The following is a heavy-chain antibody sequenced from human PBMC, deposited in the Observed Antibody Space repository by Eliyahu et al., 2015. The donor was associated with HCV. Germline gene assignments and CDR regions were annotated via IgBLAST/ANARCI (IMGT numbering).Heavy chain of an antibody. CDR1: GGSFSGYY. CDR2: INHSGST. CDR3: ALGATDKRGFDY. J-gene: IGHJ4*02. Sequence: QVQLQQWGAGLLKPSETLSLTCAVYGGSFSGYYWSWIRQPPGKGLEWIGEINHSGSTNYNPSLKSRVTISVDTSKNQFSLKLSSVTAADTAVYYCALGATDKRGFDYWGQGTLVTVSS. V-gene: IGHV4-34*01. D-gene: IGHD1-26*01.